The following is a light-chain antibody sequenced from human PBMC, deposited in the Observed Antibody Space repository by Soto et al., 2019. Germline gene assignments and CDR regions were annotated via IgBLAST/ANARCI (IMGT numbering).Light chain of an antibody. V-gene: IGKV1-39*01. CDR3: QQSYSTPPWT. Sequence: DIQLTQSPSSLSVSVGDSVNITCRASQSISRYLNWYQQNPGKAPTLLIYDASSLQTGVPSRFSGSGSGTDFSLTISSLQPEDFATYYCQQSYSTPPWTFGQGTKV. J-gene: IGKJ1*01. CDR1: QSISRY. CDR2: DAS.